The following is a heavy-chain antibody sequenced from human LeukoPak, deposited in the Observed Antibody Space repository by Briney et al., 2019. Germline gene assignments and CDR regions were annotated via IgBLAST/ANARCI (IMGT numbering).Heavy chain of an antibody. V-gene: IGHV3-30*02. CDR2: IRYDGSNK. CDR3: AKDVKAHCYYYYMDV. J-gene: IGHJ6*03. Sequence: GGSLRLSCAASGFTFSSYGMHWVRQAPGKGLEWVAFIRYDGSNKYYADSVKGRFTISRDNSKNTLYLQMNSLRAEDTAVYYCAKDVKAHCYYYYMDVWGKGTTVTVSS. CDR1: GFTFSSYG.